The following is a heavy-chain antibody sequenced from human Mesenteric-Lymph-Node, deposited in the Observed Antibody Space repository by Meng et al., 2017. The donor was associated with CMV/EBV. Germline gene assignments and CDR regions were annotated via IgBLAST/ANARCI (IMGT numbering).Heavy chain of an antibody. CDR3: AKTYYDFWSGYYPDEFDP. CDR2: IKQDGSER. J-gene: IGHJ5*02. Sequence: GGSLRLSCVTSDSSFSLYTMNWVRQAPGKGLEWVAKIKQDGSERYYVDSVKGRFTISRDNAKSSLYLEMNNLRAEDTALYYCAKTYYDFWSGYYPDEFDPWGQGTLVTVSS. D-gene: IGHD3-3*01. V-gene: IGHV3-7*01. CDR1: DSSFSLYT.